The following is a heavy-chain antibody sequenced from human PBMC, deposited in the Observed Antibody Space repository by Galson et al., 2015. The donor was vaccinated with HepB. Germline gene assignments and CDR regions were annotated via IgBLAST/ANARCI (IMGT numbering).Heavy chain of an antibody. J-gene: IGHJ6*02. D-gene: IGHD6-19*01. Sequence: LRLSCAASGFTFSDHYMDWVRQAPGKGLEWVGRSSDKAESYTTEYAASVQGRFTISRDDSENSLFLQMSSLKAEDTAVYYCARYSSRGGGLDVWGQGTTVTVSS. CDR3: ARYSSRGGGLDV. CDR1: GFTFSDHY. V-gene: IGHV3-72*01. CDR2: SSDKAESYTT.